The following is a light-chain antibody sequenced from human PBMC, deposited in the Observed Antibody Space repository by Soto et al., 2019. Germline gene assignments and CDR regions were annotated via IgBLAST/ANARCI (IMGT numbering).Light chain of an antibody. CDR3: QEYYSPPFT. CDR1: QGISSS. J-gene: IGKJ3*01. V-gene: IGKV1-27*01. Sequence: DIQMTQSPSSLSASVGDRVTITCRASQGISSSLAWYQHKPGKVPELLIYAASTLRSGVPSRFSGSGSGTDFTLTISSLQPEDVATYYCQEYYSPPFTFGPGTKLNFK. CDR2: AAS.